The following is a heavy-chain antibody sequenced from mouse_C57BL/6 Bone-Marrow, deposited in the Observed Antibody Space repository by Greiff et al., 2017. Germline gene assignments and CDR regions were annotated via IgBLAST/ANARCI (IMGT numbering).Heavy chain of an antibody. Sequence: VQLQQSGPELVKPGASVKIPCKASGYTFTDYNMDWVKQSHGKSLEWIGDINPNNGGTIYNQKFKGKATLTVDKSSSTAYMELRSLTSEDTAVYYCAREGLHDYDGDYYAMDYWGQGTSVTVSS. CDR2: INPNNGGT. V-gene: IGHV1-18*01. J-gene: IGHJ4*01. CDR3: AREGLHDYDGDYYAMDY. D-gene: IGHD2-4*01. CDR1: GYTFTDYN.